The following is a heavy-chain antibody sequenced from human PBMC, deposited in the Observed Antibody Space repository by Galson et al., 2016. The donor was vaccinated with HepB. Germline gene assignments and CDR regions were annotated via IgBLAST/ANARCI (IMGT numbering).Heavy chain of an antibody. Sequence: SLRLSCAASGVPFIKYAMSWVRQAPGRGLEWVSAISTDGGRTYYADSVKGRFTISRDNSKNTLYLQMNSLRAADTAVYYCANIVVMTVEADYWGQGTLVTVSS. CDR1: GVPFIKYA. D-gene: IGHD2-21*02. CDR3: ANIVVMTVEADY. J-gene: IGHJ4*02. CDR2: ISTDGGRT. V-gene: IGHV3-23*01.